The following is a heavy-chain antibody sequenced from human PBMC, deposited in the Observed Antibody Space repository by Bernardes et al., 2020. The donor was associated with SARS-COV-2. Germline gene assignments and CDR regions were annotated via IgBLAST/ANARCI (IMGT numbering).Heavy chain of an antibody. V-gene: IGHV4-4*07. D-gene: IGHD3-3*01. CDR3: ARAGITIFGVRIQGGFDY. CDR1: GGSISSYY. CDR2: IYTSGST. J-gene: IGHJ4*02. Sequence: SETLSLTCTVPGGSISSYYWSWIRQPAGKGLEWIGRIYTSGSTNYNPSLKSRVTMSVDTSKNQFSLKLSSVTAADTAVYYCARAGITIFGVRIQGGFDYWGQGTLVTVSS.